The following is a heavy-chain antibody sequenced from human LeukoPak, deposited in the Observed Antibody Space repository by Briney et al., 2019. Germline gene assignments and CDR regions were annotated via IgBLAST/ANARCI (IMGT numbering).Heavy chain of an antibody. CDR2: IYYTGST. CDR3: ARGGTYNDILSFDP. J-gene: IGHJ5*02. D-gene: IGHD3-9*01. Sequence: SETLSLTCTVSGASMRTYYWTWIRQSPGKGLEWIGQIYYTGSTYYNPSLKRRVTISVDTSRNQFSLNLTSVTAADTAVYYCARGGTYNDILSFDPWGQGTLVTVSS. V-gene: IGHV4-59*01. CDR1: GASMRTYY.